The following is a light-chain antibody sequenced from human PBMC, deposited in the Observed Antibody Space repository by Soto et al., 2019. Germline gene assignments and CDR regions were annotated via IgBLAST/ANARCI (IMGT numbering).Light chain of an antibody. CDR1: SSDVGSYNR. Sequence: QSALTQPPSVSGSPGQSVTISCTGTSSDVGSYNRVSWYQQPPGTAPKLMIYEVTNRPSGVPDRFSGSKSGNTASLTISGPQAEDEADYYCSSFTRSSTWVFGGGTKLTVL. CDR2: EVT. J-gene: IGLJ3*02. V-gene: IGLV2-18*02. CDR3: SSFTRSSTWV.